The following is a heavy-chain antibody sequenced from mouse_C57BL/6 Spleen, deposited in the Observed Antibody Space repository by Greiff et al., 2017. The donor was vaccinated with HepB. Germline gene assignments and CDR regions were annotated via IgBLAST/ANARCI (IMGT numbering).Heavy chain of an antibody. J-gene: IGHJ4*01. CDR3: AREIYYGNYGRSAMDY. Sequence: EVQLQQSGPELVKPGASVKMSCKASGYTFTDYNMHWVKQSHGKSLEWIGYINPNNGGTSYNQKFKGKATLTVNKSSSTAYMELRSLTSEDSAVYYCAREIYYGNYGRSAMDYWGQGPSVTVSS. D-gene: IGHD2-1*01. CDR2: INPNNGGT. V-gene: IGHV1-22*01. CDR1: GYTFTDYN.